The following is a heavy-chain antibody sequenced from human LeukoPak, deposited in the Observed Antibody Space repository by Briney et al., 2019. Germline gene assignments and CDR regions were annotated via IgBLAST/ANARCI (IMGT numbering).Heavy chain of an antibody. CDR3: AKDGGLWVSAHWGDS. CDR2: ITTSDGNT. CDR1: GFTFSSYT. D-gene: IGHD7-27*01. V-gene: IGHV3-23*01. J-gene: IGHJ4*02. Sequence: GGSLRLSCAASGFTFSSYTMSWVRQAPGKGLEWVSTITTSDGNTYYADSVKGRFTVSRDNSKSTLYLQMNSLRAEDTAVYYCAKDGGLWVSAHWGDSWGRGTLVTVSS.